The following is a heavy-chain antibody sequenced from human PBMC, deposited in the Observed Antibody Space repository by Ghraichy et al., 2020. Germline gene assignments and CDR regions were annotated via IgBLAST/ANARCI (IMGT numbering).Heavy chain of an antibody. V-gene: IGHV3-21*01. CDR3: ARCSGGSCHFDY. CDR1: GFTFSSYS. J-gene: IGHJ4*02. Sequence: GGSLRLSCAASGFTFSSYSMNWVRQAPGKGLEWVSSISSSSSYIYYADSVKGRFTISRANAKNSLYLQMNSLRAEDTAVYYCARCSGGSCHFDYWGQGTLVTVSS. CDR2: ISSSSSYI. D-gene: IGHD2-15*01.